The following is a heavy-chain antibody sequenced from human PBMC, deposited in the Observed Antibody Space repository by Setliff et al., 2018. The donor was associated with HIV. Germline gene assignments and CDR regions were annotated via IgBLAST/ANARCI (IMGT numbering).Heavy chain of an antibody. CDR2: INHSGSA. CDR3: ARPSAANFFYSYAMDV. V-gene: IGHV4-34*01. J-gene: IGHJ6*02. D-gene: IGHD6-13*01. Sequence: ETLSLTCAVYGGSFSGYYWTWIRQPPGKGLEWIGKINHSGSAKYNPSLQSRVAISVDISKNLFSLKLNSVTPDDTAVYYCARPSAANFFYSYAMDVWGQGSTVTVSS. CDR1: GGSFSGYY.